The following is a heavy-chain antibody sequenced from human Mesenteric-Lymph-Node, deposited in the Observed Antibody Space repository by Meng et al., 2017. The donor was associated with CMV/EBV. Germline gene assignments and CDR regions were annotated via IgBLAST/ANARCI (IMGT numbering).Heavy chain of an antibody. J-gene: IGHJ4*02. V-gene: IGHV3-11*01. CDR1: GFTFSDYY. CDR3: TASGYCRSSSCDG. Sequence: GGSLRLSCAASGFTFSDYYMSWIRQAPGKGLEWVSYISSSGSTIYYADSVKGRFTISRDDSKDSLYLQMNSLKPEDTAVYYCTASGYCRSSSCDGWGQGTLVTVSS. D-gene: IGHD2-15*01. CDR2: ISSSGSTI.